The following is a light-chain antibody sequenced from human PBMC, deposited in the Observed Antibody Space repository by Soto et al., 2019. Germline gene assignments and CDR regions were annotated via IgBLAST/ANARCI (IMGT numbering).Light chain of an antibody. CDR1: QRVSRSY. J-gene: IGKJ1*01. Sequence: PGDRVTLSCRASQRVSRSYLTGYQQKPGQAPSLLIYGASTRATSIPARFSGSGSGTDFTLTISSLLPEDFAVYYCQQDCNSPPTFGQGSKVEVK. CDR2: GAS. V-gene: IGKV3D-7*01. CDR3: QQDCNSPPT.